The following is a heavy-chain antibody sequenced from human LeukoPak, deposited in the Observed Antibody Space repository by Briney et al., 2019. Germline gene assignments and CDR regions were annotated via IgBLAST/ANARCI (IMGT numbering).Heavy chain of an antibody. V-gene: IGHV3-30*01. Sequence: GRSLRLSSAASGFTFSSYAMHGARHAPGKGLEGGAVISYGGSNKYYADSVKGRFTKSRDNSNNTLYLQMNRLRAEDTAVYYCARAPTPYSSGWYEGVDYWGQGTLVTVSA. J-gene: IGHJ4*02. CDR3: ARAPTPYSSGWYEGVDY. D-gene: IGHD6-19*01. CDR2: ISYGGSNK. CDR1: GFTFSSYA.